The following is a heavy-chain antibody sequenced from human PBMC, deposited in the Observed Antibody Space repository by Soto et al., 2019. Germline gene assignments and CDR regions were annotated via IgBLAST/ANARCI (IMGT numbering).Heavy chain of an antibody. Sequence: QVQLVQSGAEVKKPGSSVKVSCKASGGTFTTYPINWVRQAPGQGLESMGGIIPMFGTTNYAQKFQGRVTITADESTSTAYMELSSLRSEDTAMYYCARQFTDGDYQYWGQGTLVTVSS. CDR2: IIPMFGTT. D-gene: IGHD4-17*01. J-gene: IGHJ4*02. CDR3: ARQFTDGDYQY. CDR1: GGTFTTYP. V-gene: IGHV1-69*01.